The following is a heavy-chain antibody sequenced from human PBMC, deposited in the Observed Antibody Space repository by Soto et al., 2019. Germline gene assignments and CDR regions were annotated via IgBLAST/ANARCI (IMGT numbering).Heavy chain of an antibody. CDR3: ARASGSKVVEYYSYYMDV. Sequence: EVQLVESGGGLVQPGGSLRLSCAASGFTVSSNYMSWVRQAPGKGLEWVSVIYSGGSTYYADSVKGRFTISRHNSKNTLYLQMNSLRAEDMAVYYCARASGSKVVEYYSYYMDVWGKGTTVTVCS. J-gene: IGHJ6*03. D-gene: IGHD1-26*01. CDR1: GFTVSSNY. V-gene: IGHV3-53*04. CDR2: IYSGGST.